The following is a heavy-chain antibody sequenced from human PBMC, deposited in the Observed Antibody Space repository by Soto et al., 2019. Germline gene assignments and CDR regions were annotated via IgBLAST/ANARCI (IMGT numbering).Heavy chain of an antibody. CDR1: SGSISSPNW. D-gene: IGHD3-10*01. Sequence: QVQLQESGPGLVKPSGTLSLTCAVSSGSISSPNWWSWVRQPPGKGLEWLGEIYHSGSTRYNPSLQRRVTISVDTSKTQFSLRLTSVAAADTAVYYCARQAPYGSVRIYDYWGQGSLVTLSS. CDR3: ARQAPYGSVRIYDY. V-gene: IGHV4-4*02. J-gene: IGHJ4*02. CDR2: IYHSGST.